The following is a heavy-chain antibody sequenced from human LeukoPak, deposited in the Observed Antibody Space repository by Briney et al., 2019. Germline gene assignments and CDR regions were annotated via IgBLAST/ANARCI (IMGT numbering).Heavy chain of an antibody. CDR1: GFTFSGYE. D-gene: IGHD6-19*01. CDR3: ARGLAGTLDF. J-gene: IGHJ4*02. V-gene: IGHV3-48*03. CDR2: ISSSGSTI. Sequence: GGSLRLSCAASGFTFSGYEMNWVRQAPGKGLEWVSYISSSGSTIYYADSVKGRFTISRDNAQNSLYLQMISLRPEDTAVYYCARGLAGTLDFWGQGTLVTVSS.